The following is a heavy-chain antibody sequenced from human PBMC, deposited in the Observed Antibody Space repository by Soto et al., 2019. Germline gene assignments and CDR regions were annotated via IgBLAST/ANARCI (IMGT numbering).Heavy chain of an antibody. CDR3: ARRYGGNLDY. J-gene: IGHJ4*02. CDR1: GGSISSYY. D-gene: IGHD1-26*01. Sequence: QVQLQESGPGLVKPSETLSLTCTVSGGSISSYYWSWIRQPPGKGLEWIGYIYYSGSTNYNPSLNSPVTISVDTPKTQFPLKLSSVTAADTAVYYCARRYGGNLDYWGQRTLVTVSS. CDR2: IYYSGST. V-gene: IGHV4-59*08.